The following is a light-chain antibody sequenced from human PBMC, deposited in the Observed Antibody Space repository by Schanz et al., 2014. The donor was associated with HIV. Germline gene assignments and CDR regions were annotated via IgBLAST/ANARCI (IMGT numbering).Light chain of an antibody. CDR1: SSDVGGYNY. CDR2: DVS. CDR3: SSYTSISTV. V-gene: IGLV2-14*03. J-gene: IGLJ1*01. Sequence: QSALTQPASVSGSPGQSITISCTGTSSDVGGYNYVSWYQQHPGKAPKLMIYDVSNRPSGVSNRFSGSKSGNTASLTISGLQAEDEADYYCSSYTSISTVFGSGTKLTV.